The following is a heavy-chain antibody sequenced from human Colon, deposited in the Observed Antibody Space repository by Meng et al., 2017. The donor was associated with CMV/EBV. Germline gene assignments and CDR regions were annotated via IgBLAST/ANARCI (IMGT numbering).Heavy chain of an antibody. J-gene: IGHJ5*02. D-gene: IGHD2-15*01. CDR2: IFHSGDT. Sequence: SQTHSLTGTVSGVSIDTYYWSWIRQPPGKGLEWSGYIFHSGDTNYNPSLKRRVTISVDMSRNEFSLKLSSVTAADPADYYCWRQQCSGGMCHQLDPWGQGILVTVSS. V-gene: IGHV4-59*01. CDR3: WRQQCSGGMCHQLDP. CDR1: GVSIDTYY.